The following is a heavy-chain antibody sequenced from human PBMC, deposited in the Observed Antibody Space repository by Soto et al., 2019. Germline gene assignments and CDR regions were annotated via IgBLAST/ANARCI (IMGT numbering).Heavy chain of an antibody. CDR1: GFTFIHYA. CDR2: ISATGGTT. Sequence: XGSLRLSCAASGFTFIHYAMSWVRQAPGKGLEWVSSISATGGTTYYAASVKGRFTISRDNSKNTLHLQMNSLRAEDTAIYYCARTDYSNYVGFDYWGQGTLVTVSS. CDR3: ARTDYSNYVGFDY. J-gene: IGHJ4*02. V-gene: IGHV3-23*01. D-gene: IGHD4-4*01.